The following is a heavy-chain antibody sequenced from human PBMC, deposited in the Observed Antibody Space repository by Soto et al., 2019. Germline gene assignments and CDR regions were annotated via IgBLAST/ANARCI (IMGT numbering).Heavy chain of an antibody. Sequence: ASVEVSCKASGYTFTGYYMHWVRQAPGQGLEWMGWINPNSGGTNYAQKFQGRVTMTRDTSISTAYMELSRLRSDDTAVYYCAIGYSYGPHYFDYWGQGTLVTVSS. CDR3: AIGYSYGPHYFDY. J-gene: IGHJ4*02. CDR1: GYTFTGYY. CDR2: INPNSGGT. V-gene: IGHV1-2*02. D-gene: IGHD5-18*01.